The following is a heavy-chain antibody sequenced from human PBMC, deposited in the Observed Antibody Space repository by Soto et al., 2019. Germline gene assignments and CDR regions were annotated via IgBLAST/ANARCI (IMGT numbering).Heavy chain of an antibody. Sequence: SETLSLTCTVSGGSISSSSYFWGWIRQPPGKGLEWIGSIYYSGSTYYNPSLKSRVTISVNKSKNQFSLKLSSVTAADTAVYYCARGKPAAMPYYYYNYMDVWGKGTTVTVSS. CDR1: GGSISSSSYF. D-gene: IGHD2-2*01. CDR3: ARGKPAAMPYYYYNYMDV. J-gene: IGHJ6*03. V-gene: IGHV4-39*01. CDR2: IYYSGST.